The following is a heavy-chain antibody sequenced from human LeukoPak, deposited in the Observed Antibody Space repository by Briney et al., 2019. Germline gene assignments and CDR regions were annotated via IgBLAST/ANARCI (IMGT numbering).Heavy chain of an antibody. Sequence: PGGSLGLSCEASGFTFSTYNMNWVRQAPGKGLEWVSYISSDSTTLYYAASVKGRFTISRDNAKNSLYLRMNSLTDEDTAVYYCARGGSFTPDYWGQGALVTISS. J-gene: IGHJ4*02. CDR2: ISSDSTTL. CDR1: GFTFSTYN. CDR3: ARGGSFTPDY. D-gene: IGHD6-19*01. V-gene: IGHV3-48*02.